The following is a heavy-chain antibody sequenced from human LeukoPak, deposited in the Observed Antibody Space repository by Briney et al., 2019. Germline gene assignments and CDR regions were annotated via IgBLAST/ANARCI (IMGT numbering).Heavy chain of an antibody. J-gene: IGHJ4*02. V-gene: IGHV3-7*01. D-gene: IGHD6-19*01. CDR2: IKQDGSEK. CDR1: GFTFSSYW. Sequence: PGGSLRLSCAASGFTFSSYWMSWVRQAPGKGLEWVVNIKQDGSEKYYVDSVKGRFTITKHKAKNSLYLQMNSLRAEDTAVYYCARAVAGYFDYWGQGTLVTVSS. CDR3: ARAVAGYFDY.